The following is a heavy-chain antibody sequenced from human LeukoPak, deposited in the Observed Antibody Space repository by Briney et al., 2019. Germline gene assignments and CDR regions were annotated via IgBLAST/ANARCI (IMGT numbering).Heavy chain of an antibody. CDR2: IYYSGST. Sequence: SETLSLTCTVSGGSISSGGYYWSWIRQHPGKGLEWIGYIYYSGSTYYNPSLKSRVTISVDTSKNQFSLKMSSVTAVDTAVYYCARREPSDSSGYRYWGQGTLVTVSS. CDR3: ARREPSDSSGYRY. V-gene: IGHV4-31*03. J-gene: IGHJ4*02. D-gene: IGHD3-22*01. CDR1: GGSISSGGYY.